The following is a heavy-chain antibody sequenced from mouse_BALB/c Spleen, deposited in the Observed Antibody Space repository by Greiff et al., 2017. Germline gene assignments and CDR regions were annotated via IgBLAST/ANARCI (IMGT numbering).Heavy chain of an antibody. D-gene: IGHD1-1*01. CDR3: ARDNYYGSSYPGY. V-gene: IGHV5-4*02. Sequence: EVQLVESGGGLVKPGGSLKLSCAASGFTFSDYYMYWVRQTPEKRLEWVATISDGGSYTYYPDSVKGRFTISRDNAKNNLYLQMSSLKSEDTAMYYCARDNYYGSSYPGYWGQGTTLTVSS. CDR1: GFTFSDYY. CDR2: ISDGGSYT. J-gene: IGHJ2*01.